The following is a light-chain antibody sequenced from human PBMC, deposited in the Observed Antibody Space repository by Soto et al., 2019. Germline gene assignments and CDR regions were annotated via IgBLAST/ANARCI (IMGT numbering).Light chain of an antibody. CDR3: QQRYSWPLT. V-gene: IGKV3-11*01. CDR2: DAS. CDR1: QSVSSY. J-gene: IGKJ4*01. Sequence: EIVLTQSPVTLSLSPGERATLSCRASQSVSSYLAWYQQKPGQAPRLLIFDASNRATGIPARFSGSGSGTDFTVTISSLEPEDFTVYYCQQRYSWPLTFGGGTKVEIK.